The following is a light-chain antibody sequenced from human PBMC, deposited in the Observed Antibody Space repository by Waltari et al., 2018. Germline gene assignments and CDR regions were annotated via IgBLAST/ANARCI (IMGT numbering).Light chain of an antibody. V-gene: IGLV3-1*01. CDR3: QAWDGTSLV. J-gene: IGLJ1*01. CDR2: DDD. CDR1: NLEDKY. Sequence: SFALTQPPSVSVSPGQTASITCSGDNLEDKYTYGYQQRPGQSPVLVIYDDDKRPSGIPGRLSGSNSGNTATLTIRGTQAVDEGDYYCQAWDGTSLVFGTGTKVTVL.